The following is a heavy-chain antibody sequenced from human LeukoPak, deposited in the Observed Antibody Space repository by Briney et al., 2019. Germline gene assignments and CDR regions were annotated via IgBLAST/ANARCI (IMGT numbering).Heavy chain of an antibody. CDR3: ARASYCSSASCNWFDP. D-gene: IGHD2-2*01. Sequence: SVKVSCKASGGTFSSYAISWVRQAPGKGLEWMGRIIPILGIANYAQKFQGRVTIIADKSTSTAYMELSSLRSEDTAVYYCARASYCSSASCNWFDPWGQGTLVTVSS. V-gene: IGHV1-69*04. J-gene: IGHJ5*02. CDR2: IIPILGIA. CDR1: GGTFSSYA.